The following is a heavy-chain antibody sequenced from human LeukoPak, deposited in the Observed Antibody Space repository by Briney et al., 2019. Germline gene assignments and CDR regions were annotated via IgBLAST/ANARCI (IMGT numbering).Heavy chain of an antibody. J-gene: IGHJ4*02. D-gene: IGHD3-22*01. Sequence: SETLSLTCTVSGGSISSYYWNWIRQPAGKGLEWIGRIYTSGSTNYNPSLKSRVTMSVDTSKNQFSLKLSSVTAADTAVYYCARANYYDSSGYLDYFDYRGQGTLVTVSS. CDR3: ARANYYDSSGYLDYFDY. V-gene: IGHV4-4*07. CDR1: GGSISSYY. CDR2: IYTSGST.